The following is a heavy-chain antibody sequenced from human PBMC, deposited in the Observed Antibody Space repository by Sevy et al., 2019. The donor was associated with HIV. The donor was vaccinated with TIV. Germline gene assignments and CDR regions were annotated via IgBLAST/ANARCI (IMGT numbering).Heavy chain of an antibody. J-gene: IGHJ4*02. CDR2: IKQDGSEK. Sequence: GGSLRLSCAASGFTFSSYWMSWVRQAPGKGLEWVANIKQDGSEKYYVDSVKGRFTISRDNAKNSLYLQMNSLRAEDTAVYYCARQGATRRWEFDYWGQGTLVTVSS. D-gene: IGHD1-26*01. CDR1: GFTFSSYW. V-gene: IGHV3-7*01. CDR3: ARQGATRRWEFDY.